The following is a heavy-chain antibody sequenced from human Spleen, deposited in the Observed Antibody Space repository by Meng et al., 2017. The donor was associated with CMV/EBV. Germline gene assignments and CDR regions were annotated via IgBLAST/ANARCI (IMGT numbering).Heavy chain of an antibody. J-gene: IGHJ1*01. CDR2: IWYDGSNK. V-gene: IGHV3-33*03. CDR1: GFTFSSYG. D-gene: IGHD6-19*01. CDR3: AKGGGIAVAGTFQH. Sequence: GESLKISCAASGFTFSSYGMHWVRQAPGKGLEWVAVIWYDGSNKYYADSVKGRFTTSRDNAKNSLYLQMNSLRAEDMALYYCAKGGGIAVAGTFQHWGQGTLVTVSS.